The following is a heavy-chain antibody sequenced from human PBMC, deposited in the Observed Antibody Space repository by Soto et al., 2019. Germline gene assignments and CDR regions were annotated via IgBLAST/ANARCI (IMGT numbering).Heavy chain of an antibody. CDR2: FYSSGSI. Sequence: SLSVVCVVSGYSITAGGYYWSWIRHHPGKGLEWIGSFYSSGSIIYNPSLRSRVSISGDTSSNQFSMSLTSVTAADTARYYCARMYSSGSGWFHPWGQGTLVTVSS. V-gene: IGHV4-31*11. D-gene: IGHD6-19*01. CDR1: GYSITAGGYY. CDR3: ARMYSSGSGWFHP. J-gene: IGHJ5*02.